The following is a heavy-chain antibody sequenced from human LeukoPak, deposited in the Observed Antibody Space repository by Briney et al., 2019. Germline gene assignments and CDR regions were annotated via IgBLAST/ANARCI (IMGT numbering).Heavy chain of an antibody. Sequence: SQALSLTCAISGDSVSSNSAAWTWIRQSPSRGLEWLGRTYYRSKWSSDYALSVRSRITINPDTSKNQFSLQLNSVTPEGTAVYYCARGAAAGSMDFDYWGQGTLVTVSS. D-gene: IGHD6-13*01. V-gene: IGHV6-1*01. CDR1: GDSVSSNSAA. CDR3: ARGAAAGSMDFDY. J-gene: IGHJ4*02. CDR2: TYYRSKWSS.